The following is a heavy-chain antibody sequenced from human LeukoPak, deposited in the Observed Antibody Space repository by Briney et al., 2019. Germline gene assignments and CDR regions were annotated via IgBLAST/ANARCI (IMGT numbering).Heavy chain of an antibody. D-gene: IGHD6-25*01. CDR3: ARDQRVYYYYMDV. CDR1: GFTFSSNW. Sequence: GGSLRLSCAASGFTFSSNWMSWVRQAPGKGLEWVANIKEDGSEKYYVDSVKGRFTISRDNAKNSLYLQMNSLRAEDTAVYYCARDQRVYYYYMDVWGKGTTVTVSS. V-gene: IGHV3-7*01. CDR2: IKEDGSEK. J-gene: IGHJ6*03.